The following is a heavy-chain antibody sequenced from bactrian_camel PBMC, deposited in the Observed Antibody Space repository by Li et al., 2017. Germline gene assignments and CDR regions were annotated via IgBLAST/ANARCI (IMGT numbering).Heavy chain of an antibody. V-gene: IGHV3S63*01. CDR1: GYTISTYYRVFC. J-gene: IGHJ4*01. CDR2: IYTNDGTT. Sequence: HVQLVESGGGSVPAGGSLTLSCASAGYTISTYYRVFCMGWFRQSPGKGREGVAAIYTNDGTTYYADSVKGRFTMSRDNAKNTVYLQMNSLKTEDTALYYCATQIGRGQGTQVTV.